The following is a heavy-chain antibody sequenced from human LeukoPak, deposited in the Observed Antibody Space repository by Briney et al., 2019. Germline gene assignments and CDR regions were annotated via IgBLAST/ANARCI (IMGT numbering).Heavy chain of an antibody. Sequence: GGSLRLSCAASGFTFISYWMMWLRQAPGKGLEWVANIKQDGSEKYYVDSVKGRFTISRDNAKNSLYMQMNSLRAEDTAVYYCARDREMDTYYDFWSGYPGFGSCGQGTLVTVSS. D-gene: IGHD3-3*01. CDR3: ARDREMDTYYDFWSGYPGFGS. V-gene: IGHV3-7*01. CDR1: GFTFISYW. CDR2: IKQDGSEK. J-gene: IGHJ4*02.